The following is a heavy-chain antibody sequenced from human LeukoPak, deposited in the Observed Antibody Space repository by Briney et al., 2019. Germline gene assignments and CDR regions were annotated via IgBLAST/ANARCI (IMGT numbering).Heavy chain of an antibody. CDR3: ARVGWFGARYYYYYMDV. Sequence: ASVKVSCKASGGTFSSYAINWVRQATGQGLEWMGWMNPNSGNTGYAQKFQGRVTMTRNTSISTAYMELSSLRSEDTAVYYCARVGWFGARYYYYYMDVWGKGTTVTISS. D-gene: IGHD3-10*01. J-gene: IGHJ6*03. CDR2: MNPNSGNT. V-gene: IGHV1-8*02. CDR1: GGTFSSYA.